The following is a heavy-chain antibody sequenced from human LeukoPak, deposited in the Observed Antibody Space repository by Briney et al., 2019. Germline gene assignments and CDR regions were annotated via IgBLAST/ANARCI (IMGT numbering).Heavy chain of an antibody. Sequence: ASVKVSCKASGGTFSSYAISWVRQAPGQGLEWMGRIIPIFGTANYAQKFQGRVTITTDESTSTAYMGLSSLRSEDTAVYYCARAPTYANWFDPWGQGTLVTVSS. CDR2: IIPIFGTA. J-gene: IGHJ5*02. CDR1: GGTFSSYA. D-gene: IGHD2-8*01. CDR3: ARAPTYANWFDP. V-gene: IGHV1-69*05.